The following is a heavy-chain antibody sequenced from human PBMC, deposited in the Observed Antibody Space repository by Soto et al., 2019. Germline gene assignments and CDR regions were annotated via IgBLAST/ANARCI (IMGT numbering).Heavy chain of an antibody. CDR3: AMENWWRLDY. Sequence: EVPLVESGGGLVQPGGSLRLSCAASGLTFSSQFMSRIRQAPGRGLQWVAKINPDGSNDQYVNPVKGRFSVSRDTTKNSLFLQMNGLRVGDTAVYYCAMENWWRLDYWGQGCMVTVT. CDR2: INPDGSND. J-gene: IGHJ4*02. CDR1: GLTFSSQF. D-gene: IGHD2-15*01. V-gene: IGHV3-7*04.